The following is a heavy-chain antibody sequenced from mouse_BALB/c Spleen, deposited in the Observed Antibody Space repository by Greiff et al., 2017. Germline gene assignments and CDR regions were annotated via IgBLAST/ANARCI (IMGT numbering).Heavy chain of an antibody. CDR3: ARADGYSSFDY. J-gene: IGHJ2*01. V-gene: IGHV14-3*02. CDR1: GFNIKDTY. Sequence: VQLQQSGAELARPGASVKLSCTASGFNIKDTYMHWVKQRPEQGLEWIGRIDPANGNTKYDPKFQGKATITADTSSNTAYLQLSSLTSEDTAVYYCARADGYSSFDYWGQGTTLTVSS. D-gene: IGHD2-3*01. CDR2: IDPANGNT.